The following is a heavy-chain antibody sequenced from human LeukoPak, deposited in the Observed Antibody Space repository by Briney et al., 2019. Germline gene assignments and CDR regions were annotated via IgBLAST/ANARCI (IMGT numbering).Heavy chain of an antibody. D-gene: IGHD3-9*01. CDR1: GFTFSSYG. J-gene: IGHJ4*02. V-gene: IGHV3-30*02. CDR2: IWYDGSNK. Sequence: GGSLRLSCAASGFTFSSYGMHWVRQAPGKGLEWVAVIWYDGSNKYYADSVKGRFTISRDNSKNTLYLQMNSLRAEDTAVYYCAKDRALDILTGFDYWGQGTLVTVSS. CDR3: AKDRALDILTGFDY.